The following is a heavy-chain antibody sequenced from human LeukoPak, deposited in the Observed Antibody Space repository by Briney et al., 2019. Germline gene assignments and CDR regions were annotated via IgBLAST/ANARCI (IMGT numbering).Heavy chain of an antibody. D-gene: IGHD5-18*01. CDR3: ARYSYGSSHDY. V-gene: IGHV4-39*07. Sequence: PSETLSLTCTVSGGSISSSRYYWGWIRQSPGKGLEWIGTIDHSGSTDYNPSLKSRVTISVDTSKNQFSLRLSSVTAADTAVYYCARYSYGSSHDYWGQGTLVTVSS. CDR1: GGSISSSRYY. CDR2: IDHSGST. J-gene: IGHJ4*02.